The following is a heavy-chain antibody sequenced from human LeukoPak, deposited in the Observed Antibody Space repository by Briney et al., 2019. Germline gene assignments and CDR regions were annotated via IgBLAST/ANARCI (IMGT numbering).Heavy chain of an antibody. CDR1: GYTFTGYY. V-gene: IGHV1-2*02. Sequence: GASVKVSCKASGYTFTGYYMHWVRQAPGQGLEWMGWINPNSGGTNYAQKFQGRVTMTRDTSISTAYMELSRLRSDDTAVYYCARDLDYGDYRMSMGIDYWGQGTLVTVSS. CDR2: INPNSGGT. J-gene: IGHJ4*02. CDR3: ARDLDYGDYRMSMGIDY. D-gene: IGHD4-17*01.